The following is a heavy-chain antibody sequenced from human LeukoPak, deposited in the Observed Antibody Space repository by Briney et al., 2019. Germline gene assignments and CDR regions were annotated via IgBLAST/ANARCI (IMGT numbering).Heavy chain of an antibody. CDR3: AANSADYNTLGSSYKV. CDR1: SASITSSPYF. CDR2: ISYSGTT. Sequence: SETLSLTCTVSSASITSSPYFWGWIRQSPGKGLEWIGSISYSGTTYYNPSLKSRATISVYTSKNQFSLKLNSVTAADTAVFYCAANSADYNTLGSSYKVWGQGTLVTVSS. J-gene: IGHJ4*02. V-gene: IGHV4-39*01. D-gene: IGHD3-10*01.